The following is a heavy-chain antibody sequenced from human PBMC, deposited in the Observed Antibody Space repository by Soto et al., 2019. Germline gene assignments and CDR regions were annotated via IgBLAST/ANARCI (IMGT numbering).Heavy chain of an antibody. D-gene: IGHD2-15*01. V-gene: IGHV4-59*01. CDR2: IYYSGST. J-gene: IGHJ4*02. Sequence: PSETLSLTCTVSGCSISSYYWSWIRQPPGKGLEWIGYIYYSGSTNYNPSLKSRVTISVDTSKNQFSLKLSSVTAADTALYYCAREVVYYFDYWGQGTLDTVSS. CDR1: GCSISSYY. CDR3: AREVVYYFDY.